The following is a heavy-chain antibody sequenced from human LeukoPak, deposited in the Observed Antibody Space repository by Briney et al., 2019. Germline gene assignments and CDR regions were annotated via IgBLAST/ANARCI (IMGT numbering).Heavy chain of an antibody. J-gene: IGHJ4*02. V-gene: IGHV3-53*01. CDR3: ARLTTQGDYFDY. CDR2: IYSGGST. CDR1: GFTVSSNY. D-gene: IGHD1-26*01. Sequence: GGSLRLSCAASGFTVSSNYMSWVRQAPGKGLEWVSVIYSGGSTYYADSVKGRFTISRDNSKNTLYLQMNSLRAEDTAVYYCARLTTQGDYFDYWGQGTLVTVSS.